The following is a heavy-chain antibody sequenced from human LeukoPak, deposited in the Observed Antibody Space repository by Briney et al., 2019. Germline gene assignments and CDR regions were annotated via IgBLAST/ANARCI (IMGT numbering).Heavy chain of an antibody. CDR3: ARGKYSSGWTDVGY. V-gene: IGHV1-69*06. CDR1: GGTFSSYA. J-gene: IGHJ4*02. CDR2: IIPIFGTA. Sequence: PVKVSCKASGGTFSSYAISWVRQAPGQGLEWMGGIIPIFGTANYAQKFQGRVTITADKSTSTAYMELSSLRSEDTAVYYCARGKYSSGWTDVGYWGQGTLVTVSP. D-gene: IGHD6-19*01.